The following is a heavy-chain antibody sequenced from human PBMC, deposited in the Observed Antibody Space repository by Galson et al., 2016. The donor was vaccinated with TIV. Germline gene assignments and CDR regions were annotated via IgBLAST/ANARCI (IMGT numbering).Heavy chain of an antibody. V-gene: IGHV5-51*01. CDR1: GYRFSSYW. Sequence: QSGAEVKKPGESLKISCKGSGYRFSSYWIGWVRQRPGKGLEWLGIIFPDDSDTRYSPSLEGQVTFSADKSIRTAYLQWSSLKASDSAIYYCTRQSTRSFDFWGPGTLVSVSS. J-gene: IGHJ4*02. CDR3: TRQSTRSFDF. D-gene: IGHD5/OR15-5a*01. CDR2: IFPDDSDT.